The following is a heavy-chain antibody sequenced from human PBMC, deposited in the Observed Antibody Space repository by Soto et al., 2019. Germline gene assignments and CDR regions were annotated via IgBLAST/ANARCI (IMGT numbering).Heavy chain of an antibody. CDR2: INPATGAA. D-gene: IGHD3-3*01. V-gene: IGHV1-2*02. J-gene: IGHJ3*02. CDR1: GYPVTAYY. CDR3: ARGGGVGVAGSAAFDM. Sequence: QLHLVQSGAVVKKPGASVKVSCSASGYPVTAYYMHWVRQAPGRGLEWMGGINPATGAAKYTQTFQGRATMTRETSTSTVFMEMSGLTSEDTAVFYCARGGGVGVAGSAAFDMWGQGTLVTVSS.